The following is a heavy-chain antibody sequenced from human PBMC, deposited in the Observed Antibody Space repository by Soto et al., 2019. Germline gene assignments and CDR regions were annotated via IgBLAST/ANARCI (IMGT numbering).Heavy chain of an antibody. J-gene: IGHJ6*02. CDR2: ISGSGGST. V-gene: IGHV3-23*01. D-gene: IGHD2-8*01. Sequence: GGSLRLSCAASGFTFSSYAMSWVRQAPGKGLEWVSGISGSGGSTYYADSVKGRFTISRDNSKNTLYLQMNSLRVEDTAVYYCAKGGSYCTNGVCYSDDYYYYGMDVWGQGTTVTVSS. CDR3: AKGGSYCTNGVCYSDDYYYYGMDV. CDR1: GFTFSSYA.